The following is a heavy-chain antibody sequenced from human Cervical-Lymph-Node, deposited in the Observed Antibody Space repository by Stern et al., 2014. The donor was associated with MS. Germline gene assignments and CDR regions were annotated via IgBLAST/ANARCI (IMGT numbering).Heavy chain of an antibody. CDR3: ARGHIPYAYNYLFDY. D-gene: IGHD5-24*01. CDR1: GFTFSSYG. CDR2: AWYDGSTA. Sequence: VHLVESGGGVVQPGTSLRLSCAASGFTFSSYGMHWVRQAPGKGLEWVALAWYDGSTAYYTNPVKGRFTISRDNSKNTLSLQMNSLTAEDTAVYYCARGHIPYAYNYLFDYWGQGTLVTVSS. V-gene: IGHV3-33*01. J-gene: IGHJ4*02.